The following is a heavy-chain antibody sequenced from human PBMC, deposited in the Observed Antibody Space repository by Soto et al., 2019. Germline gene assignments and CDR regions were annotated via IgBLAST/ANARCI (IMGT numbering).Heavy chain of an antibody. CDR1: GGSISSSSYY. CDR3: ARAAIRLYYYGMDV. D-gene: IGHD2-2*01. J-gene: IGHJ6*02. V-gene: IGHV4-39*01. Sequence: RSLTCTVSGGSISSSSYYWGWIRQPPGKGLEWIGSIYYSGSTYYNPSLKSRVTISVDTSKNQFSLKLSSVTAADTAVYYCARAAIRLYYYGMDVWGQGTTVTVSS. CDR2: IYYSGST.